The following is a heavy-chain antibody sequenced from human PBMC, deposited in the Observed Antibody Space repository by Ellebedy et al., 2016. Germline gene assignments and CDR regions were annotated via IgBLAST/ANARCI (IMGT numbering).Heavy chain of an antibody. V-gene: IGHV1-18*04. Sequence: ASVKVSXKASSYTFTSYGISWVRQAPGQGLEWMGWISAYNGNTNYAQKLQGRVTMTTDTSTSTAFMELRSLRSDDTAVYHCARARHTWIAARQGYYFDYWGQGTLVTVSS. CDR3: ARARHTWIAARQGYYFDY. J-gene: IGHJ4*02. CDR1: SYTFTSYG. D-gene: IGHD6-6*01. CDR2: ISAYNGNT.